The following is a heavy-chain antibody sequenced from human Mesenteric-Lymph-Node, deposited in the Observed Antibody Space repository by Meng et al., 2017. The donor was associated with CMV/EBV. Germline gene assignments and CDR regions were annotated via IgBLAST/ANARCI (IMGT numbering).Heavy chain of an antibody. CDR2: IVPILDIA. J-gene: IGHJ4*02. Sequence: SVKVSCKASGGTFGSYAITWVRQAPGQGLEWMGGIVPILDIANYAQKFQGRVTIAADKSTTTAYMELSSLRPEDTAVYYCARGGHPPYQLLPFDYWGQGTLVTVSS. D-gene: IGHD2-2*01. CDR3: ARGGHPPYQLLPFDY. CDR1: GGTFGSYA. V-gene: IGHV1-69*10.